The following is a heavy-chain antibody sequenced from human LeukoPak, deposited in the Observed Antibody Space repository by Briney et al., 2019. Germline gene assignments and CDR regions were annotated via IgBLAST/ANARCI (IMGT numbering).Heavy chain of an antibody. J-gene: IGHJ3*02. D-gene: IGHD3-10*01. V-gene: IGHV3-23*01. CDR3: ARDVTMVRGSAFDI. Sequence: PVQPLDSPLAASGSGGSTYYADSVKGRFTISRDNSKNTLYLQMNSLRAEDTAVYYCARDVTMVRGSAFDIWGQGTMVTVSS. CDR2: ASGSGGST.